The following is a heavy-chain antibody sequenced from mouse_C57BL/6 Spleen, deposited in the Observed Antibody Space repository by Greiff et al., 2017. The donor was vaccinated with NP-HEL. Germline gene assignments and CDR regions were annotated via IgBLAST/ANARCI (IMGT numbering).Heavy chain of an antibody. CDR2: IYPGSGNT. Sequence: QVQLKESGAELVRPGASVKLSCKASGYTFTDYYINWVKQRPGQGLEWIARIYPGSGNTYYNEKFKGKATLTAEKSSSTAYMQLSSLTSEDSAVYFCARVGVYDGYYGAMDYWGQGTSVTVSS. CDR1: GYTFTDYY. D-gene: IGHD2-3*01. J-gene: IGHJ4*01. V-gene: IGHV1-76*01. CDR3: ARVGVYDGYYGAMDY.